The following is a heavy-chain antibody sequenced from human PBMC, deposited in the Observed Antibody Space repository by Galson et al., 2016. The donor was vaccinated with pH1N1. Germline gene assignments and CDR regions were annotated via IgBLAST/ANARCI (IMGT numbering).Heavy chain of an antibody. CDR2: IKEDGSET. D-gene: IGHD3-16*02. CDR3: ARAIGSRSAY. CDR1: GFTFSNYW. V-gene: IGHV3-7*01. Sequence: SLRLSCAASGFTFSNYWMHWVRQVPGKGLEWVANIKEDGSETYYVDSVRGRFTISRDNAKNPLYLQMNSLRDEDTALYYCARAIGSRSAYWGQGTLVTVS. J-gene: IGHJ4*02.